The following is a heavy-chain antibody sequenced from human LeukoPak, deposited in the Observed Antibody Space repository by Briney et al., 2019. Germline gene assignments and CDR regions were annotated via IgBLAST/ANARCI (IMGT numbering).Heavy chain of an antibody. CDR1: GFPFSSHG. CDR2: ISPGRGPT. Sequence: GGSLRLSCAGSGFPFSSHGMNWVRQAPGKGLEWVSGISPGRGPTYYADSVKGRFTISRDDSKNTLYLQMRNLRAEDTALYYCAKDGAWLRFDDWGQGILVIVSS. V-gene: IGHV3-23*01. J-gene: IGHJ4*02. CDR3: AKDGAWLRFDD. D-gene: IGHD3-22*01.